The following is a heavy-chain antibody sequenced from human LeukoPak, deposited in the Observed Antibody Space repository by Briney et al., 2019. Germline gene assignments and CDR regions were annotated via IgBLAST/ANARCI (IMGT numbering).Heavy chain of an antibody. CDR2: ISPSSSRI. CDR3: ARDYWLGNRGLFYFNY. D-gene: IGHD3-16*01. Sequence: PGGSLRLSCAASGFTFSSYNMNWVRQAPGKGLEWVSYISPSSSRIDYAASVRGRFTISRDNAKSSLYLQMNSLSTDDTAVYYCARDYWLGNRGLFYFNYWGQGTLVTVSS. CDR1: GFTFSSYN. J-gene: IGHJ4*02. V-gene: IGHV3-48*04.